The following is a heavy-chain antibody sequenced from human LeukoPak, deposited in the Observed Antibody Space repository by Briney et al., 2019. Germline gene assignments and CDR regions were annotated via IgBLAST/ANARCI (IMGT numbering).Heavy chain of an antibody. D-gene: IGHD1-26*01. CDR2: MNPNSGNT. V-gene: IGHV1-8*03. J-gene: IGHJ3*02. Sequence: ASVKVSCKASGYTFTSYAMNWVRQAPGQGLEWMGWMNPNSGNTGYAQKFQGRVTITRNTSISTAYMELSSLRSGDTAVYYCARGVSGSYGGHAFDIWGQGTMVTVSS. CDR3: ARGVSGSYGGHAFDI. CDR1: GYTFTSYA.